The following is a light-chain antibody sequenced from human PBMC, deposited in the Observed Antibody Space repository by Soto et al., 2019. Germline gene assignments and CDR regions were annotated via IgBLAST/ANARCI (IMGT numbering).Light chain of an antibody. CDR1: SSDVGGYNY. J-gene: IGLJ1*01. CDR3: GSYSSSSTPFV. CDR2: EVS. Sequence: QSALTQPASVSGSPGQSITISCTGTSSDVGGYNYVSWYQQHPGKAPELMIYEVSNRPSGVSNRFSGSKSGNTASLIISGLQADDEADYYSGSYSSSSTPFVFGTGTKLTVL. V-gene: IGLV2-14*01.